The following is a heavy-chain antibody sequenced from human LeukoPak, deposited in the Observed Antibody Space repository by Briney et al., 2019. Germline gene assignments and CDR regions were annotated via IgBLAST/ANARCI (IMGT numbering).Heavy chain of an antibody. CDR2: ISAYNGNT. CDR1: GGTFSSYA. Sequence: ASVKVSCKASGGTFSSYAISWVRQAPGQGLEWMGWISAYNGNTNYAQKLQGRVTMTTDTSTSTAYMELRSLRSDDTAVYYCARERYSSGWYRNSDAFDIWGQGTMVTVSS. V-gene: IGHV1-18*01. CDR3: ARERYSSGWYRNSDAFDI. J-gene: IGHJ3*02. D-gene: IGHD6-19*01.